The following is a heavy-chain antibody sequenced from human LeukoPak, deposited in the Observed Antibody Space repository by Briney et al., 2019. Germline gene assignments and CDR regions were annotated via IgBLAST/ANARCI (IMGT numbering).Heavy chain of an antibody. D-gene: IGHD3-3*01. Sequence: GESLKISCKGSGYSFTSYWIGWVHQMPGKGLEWMGIIYPGDSDTRYSPSFQGQVTISADKSISTAYLQWSSLKASDTAMYYCARLSYYDFWSGSKYFQHWGQGTLVTVSS. CDR1: GYSFTSYW. CDR2: IYPGDSDT. V-gene: IGHV5-51*07. J-gene: IGHJ1*01. CDR3: ARLSYYDFWSGSKYFQH.